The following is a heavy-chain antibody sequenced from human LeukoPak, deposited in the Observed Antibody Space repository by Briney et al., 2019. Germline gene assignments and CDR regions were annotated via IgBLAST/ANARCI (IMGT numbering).Heavy chain of an antibody. J-gene: IGHJ4*02. CDR3: ARGGTVGSYYYFDY. V-gene: IGHV3-53*01. Sequence: GGSLRLSSAASVFTVRTTYMTWVRQAPGKGLEWVSVVYSGGNTYYADSVKGRFTISRDNSKNTLFLQMNSLRAEDTAVYFCARGGTVGSYYYFDYGGQGTLVTVFS. CDR2: VYSGGNT. CDR1: VFTVRTTY. D-gene: IGHD1-26*01.